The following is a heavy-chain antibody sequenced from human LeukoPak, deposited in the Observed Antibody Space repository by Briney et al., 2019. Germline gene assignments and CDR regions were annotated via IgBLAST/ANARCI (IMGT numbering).Heavy chain of an antibody. D-gene: IGHD3-10*01. V-gene: IGHV1-2*02. Sequence: ASVKVSCKASGYTFTGYYMHWVRQAPGQGLEWMGWINPDSGGTNYAQKFQGRVTMTRDTSTSTVYMELSSLRSEDTAVYYCARGPSITMVRGGQWYYYMDVWGKGTTVTISS. J-gene: IGHJ6*03. CDR3: ARGPSITMVRGGQWYYYMDV. CDR1: GYTFTGYY. CDR2: INPDSGGT.